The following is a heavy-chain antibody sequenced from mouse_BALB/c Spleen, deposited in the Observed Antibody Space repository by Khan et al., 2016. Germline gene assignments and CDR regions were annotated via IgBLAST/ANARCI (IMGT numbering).Heavy chain of an antibody. CDR2: INSDSSTI. CDR1: GFDFSRYW. V-gene: IGHV4-1*02. CDR3: VREAYDGWFYY. Sequence: EVKLLESGADLVQPGGSLKLSCAASGFDFSRYWMNWVRQAPGKGLEWIGEINSDSSTINYAPSLKDKFIISRDNAKNKLYMQMNKVRSEDTAFYYCVREAYDGWFYYCDQGTLITVSA. J-gene: IGHJ3*01. D-gene: IGHD2-12*01.